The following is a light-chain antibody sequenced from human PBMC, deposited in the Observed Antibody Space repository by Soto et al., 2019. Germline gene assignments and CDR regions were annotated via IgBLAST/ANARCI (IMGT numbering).Light chain of an antibody. CDR1: SDHSSYA. J-gene: IGLJ3*02. CDR3: QTLGPCLSWV. Sequence: QSVLTQSPSASASLGASVKLTCTLSSDHSSYAIAWHQQQPAKGPRFLMKIDDDDRPLKGDEIPDRFSGSSSGAERSLTISSLQSEDEAEYFCQTLGPCLSWVFGGGTKLTVL. CDR2: IDDDDRP. V-gene: IGLV4-69*01.